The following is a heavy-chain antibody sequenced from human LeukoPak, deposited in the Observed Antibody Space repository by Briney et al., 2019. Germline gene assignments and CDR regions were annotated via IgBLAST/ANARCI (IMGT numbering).Heavy chain of an antibody. CDR3: ARRRSNRLRSIAAAGRFDY. CDR2: IYYSGST. Sequence: SETLSLTCTVSGGSISSSSYYWGWIRQPPGKGLEWIGSIYYSGSTYYNPSLKSRVTISVDTSKNQFSLKLSSVTAADTAVYYCARRRSNRLRSIAAAGRFDYWGQGTLVTVSS. V-gene: IGHV4-39*07. CDR1: GGSISSSSYY. D-gene: IGHD6-13*01. J-gene: IGHJ4*02.